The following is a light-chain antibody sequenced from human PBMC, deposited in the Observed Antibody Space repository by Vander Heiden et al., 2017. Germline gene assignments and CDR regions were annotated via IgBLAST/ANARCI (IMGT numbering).Light chain of an antibody. J-gene: IGKJ2*03. CDR1: QDLVHSNGDTY. CDR3: MQGTHWPYS. Sequence: DDVMTQSPLYLPVTLGQQASISCKSSQDLVHSNGDTYVNWFQLRPGQSPRRLIYKVSTRDSRVPDRFSGSGSDTDFILMISSMEAEDVGFYYFMQGTHWPYSFGQGTKVEIK. V-gene: IGKV2-30*02. CDR2: KVS.